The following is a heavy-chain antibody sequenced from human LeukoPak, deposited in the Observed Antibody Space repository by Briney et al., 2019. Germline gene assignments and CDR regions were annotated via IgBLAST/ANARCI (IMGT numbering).Heavy chain of an antibody. CDR1: GYTFSTSA. Sequence: SVKVSCKASGYTFSTSAISWVRQAPGQGLEWMGGIIPIFGTANYAQKFQGRVTITADESTSTAYMELSSLRSEDTAVYYCARGGSPERENYYMDVWGKGTTVTISS. CDR3: ARGGSPERENYYMDV. D-gene: IGHD1-26*01. CDR2: IIPIFGTA. J-gene: IGHJ6*03. V-gene: IGHV1-69*13.